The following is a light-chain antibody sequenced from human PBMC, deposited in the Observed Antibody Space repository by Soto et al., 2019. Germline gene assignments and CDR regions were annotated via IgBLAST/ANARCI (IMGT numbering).Light chain of an antibody. CDR3: QHMRT. Sequence: DMQMTQSPSTLSASIGDRVTITCRASQNINTWIAWYQQQPGKAPKFLIYDASTLESGVPSRFSGSGFGTEFSLTISSLQPDDFGSYYCQHMRTFGQGTKVDIK. V-gene: IGKV1-5*01. J-gene: IGKJ1*01. CDR1: QNINTW. CDR2: DAS.